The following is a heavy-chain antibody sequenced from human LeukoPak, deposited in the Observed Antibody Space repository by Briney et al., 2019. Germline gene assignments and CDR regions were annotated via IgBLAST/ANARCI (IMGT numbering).Heavy chain of an antibody. CDR2: ISSSSSYI. D-gene: IGHD3-10*01. J-gene: IGHJ6*02. CDR3: ARGPWFGELAAWGMDV. Sequence: GGSLRLSCAASGFTFSSYSMNWVRQAPGKGLEWVSSISSSSSYIYYADSVKGRFTISRDNAKNSLYLQMNSLRAEDTAVYYCARGPWFGELAAWGMDVWGQGTTVTVSS. V-gene: IGHV3-21*01. CDR1: GFTFSSYS.